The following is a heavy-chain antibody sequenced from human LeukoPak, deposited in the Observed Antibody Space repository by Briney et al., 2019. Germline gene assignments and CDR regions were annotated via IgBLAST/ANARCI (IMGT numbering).Heavy chain of an antibody. CDR2: INHSGST. Sequence: PSETLSLTCGAYGGSFSGYYWSWIRQPPGKGLEWIGEINHSGSTNYNPSLKSRVIISVDTSKNQFSLKLNSVTAADTAVYFCARGDSSGWYYFDYWGQGTLVTVSS. V-gene: IGHV4-34*01. CDR1: GGSFSGYY. D-gene: IGHD6-19*01. J-gene: IGHJ4*02. CDR3: ARGDSSGWYYFDY.